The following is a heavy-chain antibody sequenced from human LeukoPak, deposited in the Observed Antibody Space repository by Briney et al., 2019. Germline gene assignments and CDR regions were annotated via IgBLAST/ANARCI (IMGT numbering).Heavy chain of an antibody. V-gene: IGHV3-15*01. D-gene: IGHD2-21*02. CDR1: GFTFSDSW. J-gene: IGHJ1*01. CDR2: IKSKTDGGTT. CDR3: ARVESCGGDCYPH. Sequence: PGGSLRLSCEASGFTFSDSWMSWVRQAPGKGLEWVGHIKSKTDGGTTAYGAPVEGRFTISRDDAERTVYLQMNSLRAEDTAVYYCARVESCGGDCYPHWGQGTLVTVSS.